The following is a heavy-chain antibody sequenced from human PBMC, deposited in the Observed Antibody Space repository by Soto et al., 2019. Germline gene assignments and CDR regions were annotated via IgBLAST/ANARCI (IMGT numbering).Heavy chain of an antibody. CDR3: ARDGIAAAGTFYFDY. Sequence: GGSLRLSCAASGFTFSSYAMHWFRQAPGKGLEWVAVISYDGSNKYYADSVKGRFTISRDNSKNTLYLQMNSLRAEDTAVYYCARDGIAAAGTFYFDYWGQGTLVTVSS. CDR1: GFTFSSYA. CDR2: ISYDGSNK. V-gene: IGHV3-30-3*01. J-gene: IGHJ4*02. D-gene: IGHD6-13*01.